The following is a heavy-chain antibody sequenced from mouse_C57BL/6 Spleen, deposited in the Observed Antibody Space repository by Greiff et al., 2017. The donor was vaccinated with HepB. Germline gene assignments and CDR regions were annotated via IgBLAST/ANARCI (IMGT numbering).Heavy chain of an antibody. J-gene: IGHJ2*01. V-gene: IGHV14-4*01. CDR1: GFNIKDYY. Sequence: DVKLQESGAELVRPGASVKLSCTASGFNIKDYYMHWVKQRPEQGLEWIGWIDPENGDTEYASKFQGKATITADTSSNTAYLQLSSLTSEDTAVYYCTTDWDYWGQGTTLTVSS. D-gene: IGHD4-1*01. CDR2: IDPENGDT. CDR3: TTDWDY.